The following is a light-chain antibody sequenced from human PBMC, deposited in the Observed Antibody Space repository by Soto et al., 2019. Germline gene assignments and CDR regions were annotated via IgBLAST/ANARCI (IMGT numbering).Light chain of an antibody. CDR1: QSVSTK. J-gene: IGKJ5*01. V-gene: IGKV3-11*01. Sequence: EKVVTQSPATLSVAPGERASRSCRASQSVSTKLAWYKQKPGQAPRLLIYGASTRAAGIPARFSGSGSGTDFTLTISSLEPEDFAFYYCQQRSHWPPITFGQGTRLEIK. CDR3: QQRSHWPPIT. CDR2: GAS.